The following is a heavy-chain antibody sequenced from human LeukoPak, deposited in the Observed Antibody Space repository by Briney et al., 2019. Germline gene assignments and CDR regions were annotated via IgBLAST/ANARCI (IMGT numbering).Heavy chain of an antibody. CDR1: GGTFSSYA. V-gene: IGHV1-69*13. J-gene: IGHJ5*02. D-gene: IGHD3-10*01. Sequence: SVKVSCTASGGTFSSYAISWVRQAPGQGLEWMGGIIPIFGTANYAQKFQGRVTITADESTRTAYMELSSLRSEDTAVYYCARIGLGMYYGSGSYEAFDPWGQGTLVTVSS. CDR3: ARIGLGMYYGSGSYEAFDP. CDR2: IIPIFGTA.